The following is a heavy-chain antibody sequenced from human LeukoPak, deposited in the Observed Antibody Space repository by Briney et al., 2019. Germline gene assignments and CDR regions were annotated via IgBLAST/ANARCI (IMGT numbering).Heavy chain of an antibody. J-gene: IGHJ4*02. CDR3: ARAAYCGGDCYYYFDY. D-gene: IGHD2-21*02. Sequence: KPSETLSLTCTVSGGSISSYYWHWIRQPPGKGLEWIGYLYYSGNTYYNPSLKSRVTMSVDTSKNQFSLKLSSVTAADTAVYFCARAAYCGGDCYYYFDYWGQGTLVTVSS. V-gene: IGHV4-59*01. CDR1: GGSISSYY. CDR2: LYYSGNT.